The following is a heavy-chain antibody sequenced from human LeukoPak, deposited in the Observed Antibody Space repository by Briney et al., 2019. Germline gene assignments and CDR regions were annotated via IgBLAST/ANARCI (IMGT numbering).Heavy chain of an antibody. CDR1: GFTFSSYA. V-gene: IGHV3-23*01. CDR3: ARHLFAYSGSYVGPNDY. D-gene: IGHD1-26*01. J-gene: IGHJ4*02. CDR2: ISSSGGST. Sequence: GGSLRLSCAASGFTFSSYAMSWVRQAPGKGLEWVSAISSSGGSTYYADSVKGRFTISRDNSKNTLYLQMNSLRAEDTAVYYCARHLFAYSGSYVGPNDYWGQGTLGTVSS.